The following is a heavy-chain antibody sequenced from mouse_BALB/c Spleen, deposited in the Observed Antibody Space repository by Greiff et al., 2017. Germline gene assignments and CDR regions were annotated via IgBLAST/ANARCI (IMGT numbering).Heavy chain of an antibody. D-gene: IGHD1-2*01. V-gene: IGHV2-9-2*01. Sequence: VQRVESGPGLVAPSQSLSITCTVSGFSLTSYDISWIRQPPGKGLEWLGVIWTGGGTNYNSAFMSRLSISKDNSKSKVFLKMNSLQTDDTAIYYCGRGTTAYYFDYWGQGTTLTVSS. J-gene: IGHJ2*01. CDR1: GFSLTSYD. CDR2: IWTGGGT. CDR3: GRGTTAYYFDY.